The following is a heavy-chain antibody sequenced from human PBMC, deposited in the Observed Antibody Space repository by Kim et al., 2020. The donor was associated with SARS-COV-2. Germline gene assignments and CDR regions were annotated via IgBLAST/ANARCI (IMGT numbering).Heavy chain of an antibody. D-gene: IGHD3-10*01. CDR3: AKDPMVRGVIIRGFDY. CDR2: ISDSGGST. Sequence: GGSLRLSCAASGFTFSNYAMNWVRQAPGKGLEWVSFISDSGGSTYCADSVKGRFTISRDNSKNTLSLQMNSLRAEDTAVYYCAKDPMVRGVIIRGFDYWGQGTLVTVSS. J-gene: IGHJ4*02. V-gene: IGHV3-23*01. CDR1: GFTFSNYA.